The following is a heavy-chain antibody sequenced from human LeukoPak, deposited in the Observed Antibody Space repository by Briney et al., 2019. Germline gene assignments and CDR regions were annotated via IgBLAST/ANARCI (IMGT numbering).Heavy chain of an antibody. Sequence: GGSLRLSCAASGFTFSSYSMNWVRQAPGKGLEWVSGIDWNGGSTSYADSVKGRFTISRDNAKNSLYLQMNSLRAEDTALYYCARVPPDDYGDYYYFDYWGQGTLVTVSS. V-gene: IGHV3-20*04. D-gene: IGHD4-17*01. J-gene: IGHJ4*02. CDR3: ARVPPDDYGDYYYFDY. CDR1: GFTFSSYS. CDR2: IDWNGGST.